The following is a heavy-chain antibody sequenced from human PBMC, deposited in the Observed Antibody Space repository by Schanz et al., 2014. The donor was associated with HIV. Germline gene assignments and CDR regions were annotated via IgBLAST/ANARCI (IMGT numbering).Heavy chain of an antibody. CDR3: AKVRRLLTRWDWFDP. J-gene: IGHJ5*02. D-gene: IGHD6-25*01. V-gene: IGHV3-33*05. Sequence: QVQLVESGGGVVQPGRSLRLSCAASGFTFSSYGMHWVRQAPGKGLEWVAAISKDGSDKYYTDSVKGRFTISRDNSNNTLYLQMNRLRVEDSAVYYCAKVRRLLTRWDWFDPWGQGTLVTVSS. CDR1: GFTFSSYG. CDR2: ISKDGSDK.